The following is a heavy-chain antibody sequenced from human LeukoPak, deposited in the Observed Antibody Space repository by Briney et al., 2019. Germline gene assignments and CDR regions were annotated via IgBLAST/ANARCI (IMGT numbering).Heavy chain of an antibody. J-gene: IGHJ3*02. Sequence: SETLSLTCTVSGGSISSYYWSWIRQPPGRGLEWIGYIYFTGSTNYNPSLQSRVTISVDTSKNQFSLKLTSVTAADTAVYYCARHCASGTCAFDIWGQGAMVTVSS. D-gene: IGHD6-13*01. CDR1: GGSISSYY. V-gene: IGHV4-59*08. CDR2: IYFTGST. CDR3: ARHCASGTCAFDI.